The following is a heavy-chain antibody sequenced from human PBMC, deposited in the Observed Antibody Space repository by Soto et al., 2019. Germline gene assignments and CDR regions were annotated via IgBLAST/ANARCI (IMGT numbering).Heavy chain of an antibody. CDR2: IIPIFGTA. CDR1: GGTFSSYA. Sequence: QVQLVQSGAEVKKAGSSVKVSCKASGGTFSSYAISWVRQAPGQGLEWMGGIIPIFGTANYAQKFQGRVTITADESTSTAYMELSSLRSEDTAVYYCARGRAGCSGGSCYRDYYYYGMDVWGQGTTVTVSS. D-gene: IGHD2-15*01. J-gene: IGHJ6*02. CDR3: ARGRAGCSGGSCYRDYYYYGMDV. V-gene: IGHV1-69*13.